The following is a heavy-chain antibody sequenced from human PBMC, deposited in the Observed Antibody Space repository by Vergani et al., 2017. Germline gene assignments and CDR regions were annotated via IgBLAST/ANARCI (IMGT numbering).Heavy chain of an antibody. CDR2: IYPGDSDT. D-gene: IGHD5-12*01. J-gene: IGHJ6*03. V-gene: IGHV5-51*01. Sequence: EVQLVQSGAEVKKPGESLKISCKGSGYSFTSYWIGWVRQMPGKGLEWMGIIYPGDSDTRYSPSFQGQVTISADKSISTAYLQWSSLKASDTAMYYCAREGHSGYDYRPNYYYXMDVWGKGTTVTVSS. CDR3: AREGHSGYDYRPNYYYXMDV. CDR1: GYSFTSYW.